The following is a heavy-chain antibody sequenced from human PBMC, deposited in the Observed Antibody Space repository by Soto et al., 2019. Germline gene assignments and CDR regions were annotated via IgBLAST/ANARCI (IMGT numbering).Heavy chain of an antibody. V-gene: IGHV3-23*01. D-gene: IGHD3-10*01. CDR2: ISGSGGTT. Sequence: GGSLRLSCAASGFTFSSYAMSWVRQAPGKGLEWVSAISGSGGTTYYADSVKGRFTISGDNSKNMLFLQMNSLRAEDTAIYYCAKKVNSGPGSQYFDYWGQGTLVTVSS. CDR1: GFTFSSYA. CDR3: AKKVNSGPGSQYFDY. J-gene: IGHJ4*02.